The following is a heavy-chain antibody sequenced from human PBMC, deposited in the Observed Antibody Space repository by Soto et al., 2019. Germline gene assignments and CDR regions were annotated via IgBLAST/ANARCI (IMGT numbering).Heavy chain of an antibody. CDR3: ARARWDYYDSSGYAVHFDY. D-gene: IGHD3-22*01. CDR2: IYYSGST. CDR1: GGSISSGDYY. J-gene: IGHJ4*02. Sequence: SETLSLTCTVSGGSISSGDYYWSWIRQPPGKGLEWIGYIYYSGSTYYNPSLKSRVTISVDTSKNQFSLKLSSVTAADTAVYYCARARWDYYDSSGYAVHFDYWGQGTLVTVSS. V-gene: IGHV4-30-4*01.